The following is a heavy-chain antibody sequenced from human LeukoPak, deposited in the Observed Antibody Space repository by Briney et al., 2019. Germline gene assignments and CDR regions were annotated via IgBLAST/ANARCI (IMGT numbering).Heavy chain of an antibody. J-gene: IGHJ5*02. CDR2: IIPIFGTA. Sequence: SVKVSCKASGGTFSSYAISCVRQAPGQGLEWMGGIIPIFGTANYAQKFQGRVTITADESTSTAYMELSSLRSEDTAVYYCARAPSEWLRVDNWFDPWGQGTLVTVSS. D-gene: IGHD5-12*01. CDR1: GGTFSSYA. V-gene: IGHV1-69*01. CDR3: ARAPSEWLRVDNWFDP.